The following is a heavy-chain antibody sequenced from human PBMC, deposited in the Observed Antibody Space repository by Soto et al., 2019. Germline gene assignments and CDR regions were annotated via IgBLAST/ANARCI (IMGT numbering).Heavy chain of an antibody. CDR3: ARARYAGGYYDSSGYYYLDY. J-gene: IGHJ4*02. CDR1: GFTFSSYS. Sequence: WGSLRLSCAASGFTFSSYSMNWVRQAPGKGLEWVSSISSSSSYIYYADSVKGRFTISRDNAKNSLYLQMNSLRAEDTAVYYCARARYAGGYYDSSGYYYLDYWGQGTLVTVSS. V-gene: IGHV3-21*01. CDR2: ISSSSSYI. D-gene: IGHD3-22*01.